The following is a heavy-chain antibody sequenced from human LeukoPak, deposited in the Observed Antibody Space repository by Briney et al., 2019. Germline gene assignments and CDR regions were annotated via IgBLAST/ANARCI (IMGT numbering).Heavy chain of an antibody. Sequence: GGSLRLSCAASGFTFSNYWMHWVRQAPGNGLMWVSRINSDGSNTAYADSVKGRFTISRDNAKNTLYLQMNSLRAEDTAVYYCARTRYSGTYYDYWGQGTLVTVSS. J-gene: IGHJ4*02. V-gene: IGHV3-74*01. D-gene: IGHD1-26*01. CDR2: INSDGSNT. CDR3: ARTRYSGTYYDY. CDR1: GFTFSNYW.